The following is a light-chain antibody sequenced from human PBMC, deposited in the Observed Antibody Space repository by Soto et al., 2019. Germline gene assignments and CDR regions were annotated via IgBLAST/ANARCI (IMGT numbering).Light chain of an antibody. J-gene: IGKJ4*01. CDR2: AAS. CDR1: QDISSY. V-gene: IGKV1-9*01. CDR3: QQLRSYPST. Sequence: IQVTQSPSSLSASVGDRVTITCRASQDISSYLAWYQQKPGKAPTLLIYAASTLQSGVPSRFSGSGFGTDFTFTISSLQAEDFASYYCQQLRSYPSTFGGGTKV.